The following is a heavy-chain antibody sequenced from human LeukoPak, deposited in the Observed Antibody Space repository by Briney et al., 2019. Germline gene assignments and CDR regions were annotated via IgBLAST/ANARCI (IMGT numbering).Heavy chain of an antibody. CDR2: INPNSGGT. CDR3: ARGYQVAAAGMDV. J-gene: IGHJ6*02. D-gene: IGHD6-13*01. CDR1: GYTFTGYY. V-gene: IGHV1-2*02. Sequence: ASVKVSCKASGYTFTGYYMHWVRQAPGEGLEWMGWINPNSGGTNYAQKFQGRVTMTRDASISTAYMELSRLRSDDTAVYYCARGYQVAAAGMDVWGQGTTVTVSS.